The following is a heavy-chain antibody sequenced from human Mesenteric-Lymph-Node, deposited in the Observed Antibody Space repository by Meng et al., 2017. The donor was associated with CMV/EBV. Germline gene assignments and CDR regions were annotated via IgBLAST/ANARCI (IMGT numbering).Heavy chain of an antibody. D-gene: IGHD2-2*01. V-gene: IGHV3-49*04. CDR2: IRSKAYGGTT. CDR3: TRDRVVVVPAATGFYYYYYGMDV. CDR1: GFTFGDYA. J-gene: IGHJ6*02. Sequence: GESLKISCTASGFTFGDYAMSWVRQAPGKGLEWVGFIRSKAYGGTTEYAASVKGRFTISRDDSKSIAYLKMNSLKTEDTAVYYCTRDRVVVVPAATGFYYYYYGMDVWGQGTTVTVSS.